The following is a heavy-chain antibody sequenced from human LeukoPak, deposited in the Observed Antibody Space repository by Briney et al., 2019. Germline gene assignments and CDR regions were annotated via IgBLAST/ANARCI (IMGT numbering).Heavy chain of an antibody. CDR2: IRYDGSNK. CDR1: GFTFSSYG. CDR3: AKEQNYYYYMDV. Sequence: PGGSLRLSCAASGFTFSSYGMHWVRQAPGKGLEGVAFIRYDGSNKYYADSVKGRFTISRDNSKNTLYLQMNSLRAEDTAVYYCAKEQNYYYYMDVWGKGTTVTVSS. J-gene: IGHJ6*03. V-gene: IGHV3-30*02.